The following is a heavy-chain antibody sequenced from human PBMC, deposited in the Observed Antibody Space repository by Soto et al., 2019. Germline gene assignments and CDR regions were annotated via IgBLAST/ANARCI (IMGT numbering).Heavy chain of an antibody. CDR2: ISFDGSNK. Sequence: GGSLRLSCAASDFTFSTYAMTWVRQAPGKGLGWVAVISFDGSNKYYADSVKGRFTISRDNSKNTLSLQMNSLKAEDTAVYYCAKDTSKYSNNWPAYYGLDVWGQGTTVTVSS. D-gene: IGHD1-1*01. CDR1: DFTFSTYA. CDR3: AKDTSKYSNNWPAYYGLDV. V-gene: IGHV3-30*18. J-gene: IGHJ6*02.